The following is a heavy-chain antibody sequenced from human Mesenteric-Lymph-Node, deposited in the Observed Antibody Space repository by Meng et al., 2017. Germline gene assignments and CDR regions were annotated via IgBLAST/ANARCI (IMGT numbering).Heavy chain of an antibody. D-gene: IGHD4-17*01. CDR2: ISYDGSNK. CDR1: GFTFSSYA. CDR3: ARDQGHNDYVLDN. Sequence: GGSLRLSCAASGFTFSSYAMHWVRQAPGKGLEWVAVISYDGSNKYYADSVKGRFTISRDNSKNTLYLQMNSLRAEDTAVYYCARDQGHNDYVLDNWGQGALVTVSS. V-gene: IGHV3-30*07. J-gene: IGHJ4*02.